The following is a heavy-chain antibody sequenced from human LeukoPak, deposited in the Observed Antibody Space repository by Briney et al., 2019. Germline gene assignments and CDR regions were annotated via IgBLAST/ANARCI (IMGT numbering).Heavy chain of an antibody. CDR2: INPNSGGT. Sequence: ASVKVSCKASGYTFTGYYMHWVRQAPGQGLEWMGWINPNSGGTNYAQKFQGRVTMTRDTSISTAYMELSRLRSGDTAVYYCARIYDYVWGSYRPFDYWGQGTLVTVSS. CDR3: ARIYDYVWGSYRPFDY. J-gene: IGHJ4*02. CDR1: GYTFTGYY. V-gene: IGHV1-2*02. D-gene: IGHD3-16*02.